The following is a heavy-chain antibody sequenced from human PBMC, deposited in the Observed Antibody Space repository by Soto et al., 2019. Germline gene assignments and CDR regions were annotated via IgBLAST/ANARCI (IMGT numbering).Heavy chain of an antibody. J-gene: IGHJ4*02. V-gene: IGHV1-69*13. CDR2: IIPIFGTA. CDR3: GYDPTGFGY. Sequence: SVKVSCKASGGTFSSYAISWVRQAPGQGLEWMGGIIPIFGTANYAQKIQGRVTITADESTSTAYMELSSLISEDTAVYYCGYDPTGFGYWGQGTLVTVSS. CDR1: GGTFSSYA. D-gene: IGHD5-12*01.